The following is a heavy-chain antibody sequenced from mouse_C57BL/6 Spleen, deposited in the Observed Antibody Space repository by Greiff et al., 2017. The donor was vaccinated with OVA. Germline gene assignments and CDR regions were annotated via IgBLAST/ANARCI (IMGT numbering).Heavy chain of an antibody. CDR1: GYTFTSYW. V-gene: IGHV1-50*01. CDR3: ARRVYGSSYYWYFDV. D-gene: IGHD1-1*01. CDR2: IDPSDSYT. Sequence: QVQLQQPGAELVKPGASVKLSCKASGYTFTSYWMQWVKQRPGQGLEWIGEIDPSDSYTNYNQKFKGKATLTVDTSSSTAYMQLSSLTSEDSAVYYCARRVYGSSYYWYFDVWGTGTTVTVSS. J-gene: IGHJ1*03.